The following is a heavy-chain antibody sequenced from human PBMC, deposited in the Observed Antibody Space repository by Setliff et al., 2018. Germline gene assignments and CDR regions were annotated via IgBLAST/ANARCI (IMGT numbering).Heavy chain of an antibody. D-gene: IGHD3-10*01. CDR1: GVSITSHY. CDR3: ARDWEITVVREVTQYYYYMDI. J-gene: IGHJ6*03. V-gene: IGHV4-4*07. Sequence: VTLSLTCTVSGVSITSHYWSWIRQPAGKGLEWIGHIHSSGSANYNSSLESRLTMSLDPSKKQFSLKLRSVTAADTAVYYCARDWEITVVREVTQYYYYMDIWGKGNAVTVSS. CDR2: IHSSGSA.